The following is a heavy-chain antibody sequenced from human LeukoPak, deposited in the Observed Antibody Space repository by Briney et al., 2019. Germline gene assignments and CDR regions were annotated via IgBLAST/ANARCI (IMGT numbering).Heavy chain of an antibody. J-gene: IGHJ3*02. CDR1: GYTFTGYY. CDR2: MDPKIIEE. V-gene: IGHV1-2*02. D-gene: IGHD1-26*01. CDR3: VRSIVGPAGRCAFYM. Sequence: ASVRVSCKASGYTFTGYYIQWVRQAPGQGLEWMGWMDPKIIEENYAQKFQGRVTMTRDTSISTAYMELSRLRSDDTAVYSCVRSIVGPAGRCAFYMWGQGTVHTVFS.